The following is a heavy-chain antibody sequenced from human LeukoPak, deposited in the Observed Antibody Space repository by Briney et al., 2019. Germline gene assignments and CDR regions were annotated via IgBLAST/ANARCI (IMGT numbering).Heavy chain of an antibody. Sequence: SQTLSLTCAVSGDSISSGGYSWSWIRQPPGKRLEWIGYGYFSGSAYYNPSLKSRVTMSLDTSKNQLSLKLTPVTAADTAVYYCARSRQFYFDYWGQGTLVTVSS. V-gene: IGHV4-30-4*07. CDR2: GYFSGSA. CDR1: GDSISSGGYS. D-gene: IGHD6-19*01. CDR3: ARSRQFYFDY. J-gene: IGHJ4*02.